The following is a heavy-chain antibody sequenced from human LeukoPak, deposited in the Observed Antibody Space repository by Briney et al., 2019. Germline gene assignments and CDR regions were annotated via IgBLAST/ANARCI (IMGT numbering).Heavy chain of an antibody. V-gene: IGHV4-59*01. CDR1: GGSISNYY. Sequence: PSETLSLTCTVSGGSISNYYWSWIRQPPGKGLEWIGYTYYSGSTNYNPSLKSRVTISVDTSKNQFSLKLTFVTAADTAVYYCARDRNYYDTSGFYHWFDPWGQGTLVTVSS. CDR2: TYYSGST. CDR3: ARDRNYYDTSGFYHWFDP. J-gene: IGHJ5*02. D-gene: IGHD3-22*01.